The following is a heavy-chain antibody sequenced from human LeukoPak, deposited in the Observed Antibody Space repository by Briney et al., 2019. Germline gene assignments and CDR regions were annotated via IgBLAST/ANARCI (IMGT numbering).Heavy chain of an antibody. CDR3: ARARNTAMVY. CDR1: GGSFSGYY. J-gene: IGHJ4*02. CDR2: INHSGST. D-gene: IGHD5-18*01. Sequence: SETLSLTCAVYGGSFSGYYWSWTRQPPGKGLEWIGEINHSGSTNYNPSLKSRVTISVDTSKNQFSLKLSSVTAADTAVYYCARARNTAMVYWGQGTLVTVSS. V-gene: IGHV4-34*01.